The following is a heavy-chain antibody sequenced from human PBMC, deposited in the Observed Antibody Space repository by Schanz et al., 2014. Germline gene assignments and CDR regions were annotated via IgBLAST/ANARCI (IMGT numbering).Heavy chain of an antibody. CDR3: ARDRDQWDGNFCDF. CDR1: GYTFTGYS. D-gene: IGHD1-26*01. Sequence: QVQLVQSGAEVKKPGSSVKVSCKASGYTFTGYSMHWVRQAPGQGLEWMGRINPNSGGTNYAQKFQGRVTMTTDTSTSTVYMELRSLRSDDTAVYYCARDRDQWDGNFCDFWGQGTLVTVSS. CDR2: INPNSGGT. V-gene: IGHV1-2*06. J-gene: IGHJ4*02.